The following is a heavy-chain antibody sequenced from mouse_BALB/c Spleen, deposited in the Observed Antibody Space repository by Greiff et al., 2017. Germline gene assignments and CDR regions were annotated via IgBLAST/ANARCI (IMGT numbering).Heavy chain of an antibody. J-gene: IGHJ2*01. Sequence: EVQLVESGGGLVQPGGSMKLSCVASGFTFSNYWMNWVRQSPEKGLEWVAEIRLKSNNYATHYAESVKGRFTISRDDSKSSVYLQMNNLRAEDTGIYYCTRQNYYGSSYDYWGQGTTLTVSS. CDR3: TRQNYYGSSYDY. V-gene: IGHV6-6*02. CDR1: GFTFSNYW. CDR2: IRLKSNNYAT. D-gene: IGHD1-1*01.